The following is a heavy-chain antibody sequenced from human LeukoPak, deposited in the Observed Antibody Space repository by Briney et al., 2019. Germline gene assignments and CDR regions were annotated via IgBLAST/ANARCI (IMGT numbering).Heavy chain of an antibody. D-gene: IGHD6-13*01. V-gene: IGHV4-4*07. CDR2: IYSSGST. J-gene: IGHJ4*02. CDR1: GGSISSYY. CDR3: ARGTTAAAGIFDC. Sequence: PSETLSLTCSVSGGSISSYYWCWVRQPAGKGLEWIGRIYSSGSTNYNPSLNSRVTMSVDTSNNQFSLRLTSVTTADTAVYYCARGTTAAAGIFDCWGQGTLVTVSS.